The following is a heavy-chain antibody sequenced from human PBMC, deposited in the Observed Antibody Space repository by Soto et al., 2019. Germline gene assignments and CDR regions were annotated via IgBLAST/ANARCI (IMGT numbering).Heavy chain of an antibody. CDR1: GFTFSSYA. D-gene: IGHD3-10*01. Sequence: PGGSLRLSCAASGFTFSSYAMHWVRQAPGKGLEWVAVIPYDGSNKYYADSVKGRFTISRDNSKNTLYLQMNSLRAEDTAVYYCARDREGFGEFGAFDIWGQGTMVTVSS. J-gene: IGHJ3*02. V-gene: IGHV3-30-3*01. CDR2: IPYDGSNK. CDR3: ARDREGFGEFGAFDI.